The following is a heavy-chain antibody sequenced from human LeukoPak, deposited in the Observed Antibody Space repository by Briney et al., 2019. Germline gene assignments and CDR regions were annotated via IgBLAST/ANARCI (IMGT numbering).Heavy chain of an antibody. CDR3: VRRGRGDWFDP. CDR2: IWPGDSDT. Sequence: GGSLQISCKGSGYPFTNYWIGWVRQMPGKGLEGMGIIWPGDSDTRYSPSFQGQVTISADKTISTVYLQWSSLQVSDTAIYYCVRRGRGDWFDPWGQGTLVTVSS. CDR1: GYPFTNYW. J-gene: IGHJ5*02. D-gene: IGHD1-26*01. V-gene: IGHV5-51*01.